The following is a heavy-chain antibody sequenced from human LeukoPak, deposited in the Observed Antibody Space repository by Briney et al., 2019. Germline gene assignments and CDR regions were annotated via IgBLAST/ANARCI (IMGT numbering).Heavy chain of an antibody. V-gene: IGHV3-30-3*01. D-gene: IGHD5-24*01. Sequence: GGSLRLSCAASGFTFSSYAMYWVRQAPGKGLEWVAVISYDGSNKYYADSVKGRFTISRDNSKNTLYLQMNSLRAEDTAVYYCARDFSMATRTLDYWGQGTLVTVSS. CDR1: GFTFSSYA. J-gene: IGHJ4*02. CDR3: ARDFSMATRTLDY. CDR2: ISYDGSNK.